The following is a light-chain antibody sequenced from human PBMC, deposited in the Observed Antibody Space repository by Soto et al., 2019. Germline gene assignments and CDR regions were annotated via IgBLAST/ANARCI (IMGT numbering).Light chain of an antibody. CDR1: NTDLGVYG. V-gene: IGLV1-44*01. CDR3: AAWDDSLNGPSWV. CDR2: SNN. Sequence: QSALAQPASVSGSFGQSITISCSGPNTDLGVYGYVSWYQHQPGKAPKLLIYSNNQRPSGVPDRFSGSKSGTSASLAISGLQSEDEADYYCAAWDDSLNGPSWVFGGGTQLTVL. J-gene: IGLJ3*02.